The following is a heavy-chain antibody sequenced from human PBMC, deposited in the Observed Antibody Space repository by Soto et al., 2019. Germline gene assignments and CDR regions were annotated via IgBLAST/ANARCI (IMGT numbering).Heavy chain of an antibody. V-gene: IGHV3-30-3*01. CDR2: ISYDGSNK. D-gene: IGHD3-22*01. CDR3: ARERGYYDSSGYYPDGMDV. CDR1: GFTFSSYA. Sequence: QVQLVESGGGVVQPGRSLRLSCAASGFTFSSYAMHWVRQAPGKGLEWVAVISYDGSNKYYADSVKGRFTISRDNSKNPLYLQMNSLRAEDTAVYYCARERGYYDSSGYYPDGMDVWGQGTTVTVSS. J-gene: IGHJ6*02.